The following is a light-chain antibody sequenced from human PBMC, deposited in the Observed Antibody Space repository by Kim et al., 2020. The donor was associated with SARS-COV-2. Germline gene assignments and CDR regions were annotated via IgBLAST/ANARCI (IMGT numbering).Light chain of an antibody. CDR3: QQYNNWSPLT. V-gene: IGKV3-15*01. CDR1: QSVGSI. Sequence: PGEGATLSIRASQSVGSILAWYQQKPGPGPRLLIYAASTRATGIPARFGCSGSGTEFTLAISSLQSEGFAVYYCQQYNNWSPLTFGGGTKVDIK. J-gene: IGKJ4*01. CDR2: AAS.